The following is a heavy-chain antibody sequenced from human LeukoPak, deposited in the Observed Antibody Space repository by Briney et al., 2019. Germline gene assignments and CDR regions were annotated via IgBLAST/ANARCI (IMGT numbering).Heavy chain of an antibody. CDR2: IYPGDSDT. D-gene: IGHD2-15*01. CDR3: AIGYCSGGSCRSEDYYYGMDV. CDR1: GYSFTSYW. J-gene: IGHJ6*02. Sequence: GESLKISCKDSGYSFTSYWIGWVRQLPGKGLEWMGIIYPGDSDTRYSPSFQGQVTISADKSISTAYLQWSSLKASDTAMYYCAIGYCSGGSCRSEDYYYGMDVWGQGTTVTVSS. V-gene: IGHV5-51*01.